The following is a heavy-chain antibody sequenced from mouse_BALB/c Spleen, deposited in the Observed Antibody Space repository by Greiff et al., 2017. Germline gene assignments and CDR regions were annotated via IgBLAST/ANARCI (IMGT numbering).Heavy chain of an antibody. Sequence: VKLQESGPGLVQPSQSLSITCTVSGFSLTGYGVNWVRQPPGKGLEWLGMIWGDGSTDYNSALKSRLSISKDNSKSQVFLKMNSLQTDDTARYYCARSPYYDYGYFDYWGQGTTLTVSS. CDR3: ARSPYYDYGYFDY. V-gene: IGHV2-6-7*02. D-gene: IGHD2-4*01. CDR1: GFSLTGYG. J-gene: IGHJ2*01. CDR2: IWGDGST.